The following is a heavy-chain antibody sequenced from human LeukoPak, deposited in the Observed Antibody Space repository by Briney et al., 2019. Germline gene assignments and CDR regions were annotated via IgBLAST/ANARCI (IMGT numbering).Heavy chain of an antibody. J-gene: IGHJ4*02. D-gene: IGHD1-26*01. CDR3: ARHKYSGSFDY. V-gene: IGHV4-39*01. Sequence: PSETLSLTCTVSGGSISSSSYYWGWIRQPPGKGLEWIGSIYHSGSTYYNPSLKSRVTISVDTSKNQFSLKLSSVPAADTAVYYCARHKYSGSFDYWGQGTLVTVSS. CDR1: GGSISSSSYY. CDR2: IYHSGST.